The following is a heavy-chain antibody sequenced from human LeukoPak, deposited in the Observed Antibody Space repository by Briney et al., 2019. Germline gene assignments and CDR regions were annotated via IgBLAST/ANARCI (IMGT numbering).Heavy chain of an antibody. D-gene: IGHD3-16*02. Sequence: ASVKVSCKASGYTFTSYGISWVRQAPGQGLEWMGWISAYNGNTNYAQKLQGRVTMTTDTSTSTAYMELRSLRSDDTAVYYCARDHKVYCDYVWGSYRLDYWGQGTLVTVSS. J-gene: IGHJ4*02. CDR1: GYTFTSYG. CDR2: ISAYNGNT. V-gene: IGHV1-18*04. CDR3: ARDHKVYCDYVWGSYRLDY.